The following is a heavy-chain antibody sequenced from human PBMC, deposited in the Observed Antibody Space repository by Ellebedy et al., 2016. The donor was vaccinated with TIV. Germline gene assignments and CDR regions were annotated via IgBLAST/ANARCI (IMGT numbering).Heavy chain of an antibody. Sequence: MPSETLSLTCVISGDSLSSDSASWNWVRQSPSRGLEWLGRTYCRSRWYNDYAISVKSRIIIKPDTSKNQFSLQLNSVTPEDTALYYCARDGYSSFDYWFDPWGQGTQVTVTS. CDR2: TYCRSRWYN. V-gene: IGHV6-1*01. D-gene: IGHD5-12*01. CDR1: GDSLSSDSAS. J-gene: IGHJ5*02. CDR3: ARDGYSSFDYWFDP.